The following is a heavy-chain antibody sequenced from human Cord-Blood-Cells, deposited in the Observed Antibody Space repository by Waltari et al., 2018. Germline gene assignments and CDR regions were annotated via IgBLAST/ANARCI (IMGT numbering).Heavy chain of an antibody. Sequence: QVQLVESGGGVVQPGRSLRLSCAASGFTFSSYGMHWVRQAPGQGLEWVAVIWYDGSNKYYADSVKGRFTISRDNSKNTLYLQMNSLRAEDTAVYYCARVYSSSWYYYYYGMDVWGQGTTVTVSS. CDR2: IWYDGSNK. V-gene: IGHV3-33*01. CDR3: ARVYSSSWYYYYYGMDV. D-gene: IGHD6-13*01. CDR1: GFTFSSYG. J-gene: IGHJ6*02.